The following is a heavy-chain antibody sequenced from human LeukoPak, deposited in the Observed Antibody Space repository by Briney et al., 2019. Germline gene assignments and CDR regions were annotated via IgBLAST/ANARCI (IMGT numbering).Heavy chain of an antibody. Sequence: GGSLRLSCVASGFTFNTFAVIWSRQAQGKRVEGVSSIFQGGGEIHYADSVRGRFTISRDNSKNTLFLQMNSLRAEDTAIYYCATYRQVMLPFESWGRGTLVTVSS. CDR2: IFQGGGEI. J-gene: IGHJ4*02. D-gene: IGHD5-18*01. CDR1: GFTFNTFA. CDR3: ATYRQVMLPFES. V-gene: IGHV3-23*01.